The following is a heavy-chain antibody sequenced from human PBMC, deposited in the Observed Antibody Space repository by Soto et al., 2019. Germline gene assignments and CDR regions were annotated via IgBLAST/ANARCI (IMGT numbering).Heavy chain of an antibody. V-gene: IGHV1-18*01. Sequence: QVQLVQSGAEVKKPGASVKVSCKASGYTFTSYGISWVRQAPGQGLEWMGWISAYNGNTNYAQKLQGRVTMTTDTSTSTAYMELRGLRSDDTAVYYCARVTRGCSSTSCYDLVIWYFDLWGRGTLVTVSS. D-gene: IGHD2-2*01. CDR1: GYTFTSYG. CDR2: ISAYNGNT. J-gene: IGHJ2*01. CDR3: ARVTRGCSSTSCYDLVIWYFDL.